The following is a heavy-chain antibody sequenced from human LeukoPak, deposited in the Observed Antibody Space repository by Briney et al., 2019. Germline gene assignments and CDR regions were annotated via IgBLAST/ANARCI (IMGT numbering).Heavy chain of an antibody. CDR2: IIPILGTA. CDR1: GGTFSSYA. J-gene: IGHJ4*02. Sequence: GASVKVSCKASGGTFSSYAISWVRQAPGQGLEWMGGIIPILGTANYAQKFQGRVTITADESTSTAYMELSSLRSEDTAVYYCAREEGYCSSTSCYVGFRYFDYWGQGTLVTVSS. D-gene: IGHD2-2*01. V-gene: IGHV1-69*13. CDR3: AREEGYCSSTSCYVGFRYFDY.